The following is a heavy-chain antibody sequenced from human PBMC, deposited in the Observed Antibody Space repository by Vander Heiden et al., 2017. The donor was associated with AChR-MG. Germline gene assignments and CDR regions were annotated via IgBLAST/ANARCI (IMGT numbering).Heavy chain of an antibody. CDR2: ISGSGGST. D-gene: IGHD1-26*01. CDR1: GFTFGSYA. V-gene: IGHV3-23*01. CDR3: AKGLGDSGSYKLKDDAFDI. J-gene: IGHJ3*02. Sequence: EVQLLESGGGLVQPGGSLRLSWSASGFTFGSYAMGWVRQAPGKGLEWVSAISGSGGSTYYADSVKGRFTISRDNSKNTLYLQMNSLRAEDTAVYYCAKGLGDSGSYKLKDDAFDIWGQGTMVTVSS.